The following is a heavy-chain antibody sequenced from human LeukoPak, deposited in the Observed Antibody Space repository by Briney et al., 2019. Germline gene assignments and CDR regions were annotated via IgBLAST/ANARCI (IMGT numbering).Heavy chain of an antibody. CDR1: GFTFSSYG. V-gene: IGHV3-30*02. CDR3: AKDGQPGNWNHIYFDY. CDR2: IRYDGSNK. D-gene: IGHD1-14*01. Sequence: PGGSLRLSCAASGFTFSSYGMHWVRQAPGKGLEWVAFIRYDGSNKYYADSVKGRFTISRDNSKNTPYLQMNSLRAEDTAVYYCAKDGQPGNWNHIYFDYWGQGTLVTVSS. J-gene: IGHJ4*02.